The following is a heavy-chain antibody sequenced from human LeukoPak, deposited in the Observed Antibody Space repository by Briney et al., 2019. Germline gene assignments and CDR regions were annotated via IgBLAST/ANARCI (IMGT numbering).Heavy chain of an antibody. CDR3: ARAPGIAVAGFNNWFDP. J-gene: IGHJ5*02. CDR2: IYYSGST. V-gene: IGHV4-59*01. Sequence: SETLSLTCTVSGGSISSYYWRWIRQPPGKGLEWIGYIYYSGSTNYNPSLKSRVTISVDTSKNQFSLKLSSVTAADTAVYYCARAPGIAVAGFNNWFDPWGQGTLVTVSS. D-gene: IGHD6-19*01. CDR1: GGSISSYY.